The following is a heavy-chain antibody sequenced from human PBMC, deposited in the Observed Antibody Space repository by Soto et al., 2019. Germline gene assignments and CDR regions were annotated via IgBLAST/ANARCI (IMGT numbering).Heavy chain of an antibody. V-gene: IGHV4-59*01. J-gene: IGHJ4*02. CDR2: VYYTGTT. CDR1: GGSISSYF. Sequence: SETLSLTCTVSGGSISSYFYIWVRQPPGKGLEWIGSVYYTGTTDYNPSLKSRVTISVDASKTQFSLNLRSVTAADTAVYYCARDLAAVPRAFDYWGRGTLVTVSS. D-gene: IGHD6-13*01. CDR3: ARDLAAVPRAFDY.